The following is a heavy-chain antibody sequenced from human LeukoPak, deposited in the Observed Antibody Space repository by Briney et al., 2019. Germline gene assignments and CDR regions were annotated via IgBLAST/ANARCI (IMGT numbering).Heavy chain of an antibody. D-gene: IGHD3-10*01. V-gene: IGHV4-30-2*01. Sequence: TSETLSLTCTVSGGSISSGDYYWSWIRQPPGKGLEWIGYIYHSGSTNYNPSLESRVTISVDKSKNQFSLKLSSVTAADTAVYYCARASRITIDYWGQGTLVTVSS. J-gene: IGHJ4*02. CDR2: IYHSGST. CDR3: ARASRITIDY. CDR1: GGSISSGDYY.